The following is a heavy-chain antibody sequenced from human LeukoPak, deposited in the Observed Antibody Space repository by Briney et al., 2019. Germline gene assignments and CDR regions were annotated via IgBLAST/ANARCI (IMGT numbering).Heavy chain of an antibody. V-gene: IGHV4-38-2*01. D-gene: IGHD6-13*01. CDR3: ARGRGRQVGTRWHPDTNHDY. CDR2: VVSTVVA. Sequence: PPETLSLTPALSRVSPCTGFSWAWIGRPPGKGLGWVGIVVSTVVAYYNPSLSSRLTISMDTSKKHFSLKLSSVSAADTALYFCARGRGRQVGTRWHPDTNHDYWGQGILVTVSS. CDR1: RVSPCTGFS. J-gene: IGHJ4*02.